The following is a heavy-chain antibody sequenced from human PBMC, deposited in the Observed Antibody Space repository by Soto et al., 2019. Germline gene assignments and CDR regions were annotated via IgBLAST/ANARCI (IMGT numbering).Heavy chain of an antibody. CDR3: AKDPSDGESLYYYYGMDG. D-gene: IGHD4-17*01. Sequence: GGSLRLSCAASGFTFSSYAMSWVRQAPGKGLEWVSAISGSGGSTYYADSVKGRFTISRDNSKNTLYLQMNSLRAEDTAVYYCAKDPSDGESLYYYYGMDGWGQGTTVTVSS. CDR2: ISGSGGST. V-gene: IGHV3-23*01. J-gene: IGHJ6*02. CDR1: GFTFSSYA.